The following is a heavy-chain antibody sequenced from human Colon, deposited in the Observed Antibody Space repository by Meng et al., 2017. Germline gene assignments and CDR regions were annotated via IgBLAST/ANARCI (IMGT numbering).Heavy chain of an antibody. Sequence: GESLKISCQGSGYSFSSYWIGWVRQMPGKGPEWMGNIFPADSDTRYSPSFQGQVTISVDKSISTTYLQWSSLEASDSAIYYCARPRDYGDDRAFAYWGPGTLVTVSS. J-gene: IGHJ4*02. D-gene: IGHD4/OR15-4a*01. V-gene: IGHV5-51*01. CDR3: ARPRDYGDDRAFAY. CDR1: GYSFSSYW. CDR2: IFPADSDT.